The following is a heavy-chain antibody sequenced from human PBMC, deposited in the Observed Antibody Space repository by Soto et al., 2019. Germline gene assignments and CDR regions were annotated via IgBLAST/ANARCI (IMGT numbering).Heavy chain of an antibody. CDR3: ARDQGYCRGGSCYNWFAP. CDR1: GGSISSGGGS. Sequence: SEPQSLTYAVSGGSISSGGGSWSWIRQPPGKGLEWIGYIYHSGSTYYNPSLKSRVTISVDRSKNQFSLKLSAVTAADTAVYYFARDQGYCRGGSCYNWFAPWGQGTLVTVSS. D-gene: IGHD2-15*01. J-gene: IGHJ5*02. CDR2: IYHSGST. V-gene: IGHV4-30-2*01.